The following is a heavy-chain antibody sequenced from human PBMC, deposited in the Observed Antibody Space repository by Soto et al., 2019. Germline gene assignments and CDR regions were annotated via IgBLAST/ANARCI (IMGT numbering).Heavy chain of an antibody. V-gene: IGHV3-23*01. CDR1: GFTFSSYA. D-gene: IGHD3-3*01. CDR2: ISGSGGST. Sequence: GGSLRLSCAASGFTFSSYAMSWVRQAPGKGLEWVSAISGSGGSTYYADSVKGRFTISRDNSKNTLYLQMNSLRAEDTAVYYCARMEDFWSGYFQNFDYWGQGSLVTVSS. CDR3: ARMEDFWSGYFQNFDY. J-gene: IGHJ4*02.